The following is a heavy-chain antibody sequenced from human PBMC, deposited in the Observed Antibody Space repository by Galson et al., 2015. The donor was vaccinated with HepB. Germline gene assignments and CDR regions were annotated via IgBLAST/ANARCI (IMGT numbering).Heavy chain of an antibody. CDR1: GFTFSNAW. D-gene: IGHD2-15*01. J-gene: IGHJ1*01. CDR3: TTDRRWRGYPH. Sequence: SLRLSCAASGFTFSNAWMSWVRQAPGKGLEWVGRIKSKTDGGTTDYAAPVKGRFTISRDDSKNTLYLQMNSLKTEDTAVYYCTTDRRWRGYPHWGQGTLVTVSS. CDR2: IKSKTDGGTT. V-gene: IGHV3-15*01.